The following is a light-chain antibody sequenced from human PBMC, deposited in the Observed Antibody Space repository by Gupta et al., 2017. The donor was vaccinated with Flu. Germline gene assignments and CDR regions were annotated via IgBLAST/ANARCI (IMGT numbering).Light chain of an antibody. Sequence: ISFRSTQSVEYGYGTSSLSWFQQRPGRSPRRLIYDVSNRDPGVPDRFSGSGSGSDFTLKISMVETEDIGIYYCVQCSHWWTFGPGTRLEI. CDR2: DVS. J-gene: IGKJ2*01. CDR1: QSVEYGYGTSS. CDR3: VQCSHWWT. V-gene: IGKV2-30*01.